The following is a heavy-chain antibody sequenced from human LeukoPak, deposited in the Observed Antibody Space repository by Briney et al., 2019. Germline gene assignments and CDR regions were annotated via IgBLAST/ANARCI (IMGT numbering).Heavy chain of an antibody. CDR1: GFTFSSYA. J-gene: IGHJ4*02. Sequence: GGSLRLSCAASGFTFSSYAMDWVRQAPGKGLEWVSAICSNDNNTYYANSVKGRFTISRDNSKNTLSLQLNSLRAEDTAVYYCAKGTSSSCYSAPNYWGQGTLVTVSS. V-gene: IGHV3-23*01. CDR2: ICSNDNNT. D-gene: IGHD2-15*01. CDR3: AKGTSSSCYSAPNY.